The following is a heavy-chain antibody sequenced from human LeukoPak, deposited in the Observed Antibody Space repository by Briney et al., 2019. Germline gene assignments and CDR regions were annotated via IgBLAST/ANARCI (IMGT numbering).Heavy chain of an antibody. CDR3: VKGPDSSGYYYYVDY. V-gene: IGHV3-30*18. D-gene: IGHD3-22*01. Sequence: GGSLRLSCTASGFTFSIYGMHWVRQAPGKGLEWVAVISYDGSKKYYADSVKGRFTISRDNSKNTLYLQMNSLRAEDTAVYYCVKGPDSSGYYYYVDYWGRGTLVTVSS. J-gene: IGHJ4*02. CDR1: GFTFSIYG. CDR2: ISYDGSKK.